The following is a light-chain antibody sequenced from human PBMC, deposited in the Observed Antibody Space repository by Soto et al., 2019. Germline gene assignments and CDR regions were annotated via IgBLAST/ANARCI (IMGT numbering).Light chain of an antibody. CDR1: RSVSNY. V-gene: IGKV3-11*01. J-gene: IGKJ5*01. CDR2: DAS. CDR3: QQRNIWPPVT. Sequence: PGESATLSCRASRSVSNYLAWYQQKPGQAPRLLIYDASNRPTDIPARFSGSGSGTDFTLSISRLEPEDFAIYYCQQRNIWPPVTFGQGTRLEIK.